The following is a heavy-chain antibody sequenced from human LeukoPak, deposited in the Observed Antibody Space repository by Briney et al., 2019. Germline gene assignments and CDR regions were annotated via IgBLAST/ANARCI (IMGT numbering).Heavy chain of an antibody. CDR2: IWYDGSNK. D-gene: IGHD2-15*01. J-gene: IGHJ4*02. Sequence: GGSLRLSCAASGFTFSSYAMNWVRQAPGKGLEWVAVIWYDGSNKYYADSVKGRFTISRDNSKNTLYLQMNSLRAEDTAVYYCARDLECSGGSCYSYGPDYWGQGTLVTVSS. CDR1: GFTFSSYA. CDR3: ARDLECSGGSCYSYGPDY. V-gene: IGHV3-33*08.